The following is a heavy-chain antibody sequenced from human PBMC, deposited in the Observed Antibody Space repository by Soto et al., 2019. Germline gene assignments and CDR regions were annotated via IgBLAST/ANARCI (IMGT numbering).Heavy chain of an antibody. D-gene: IGHD3-16*01. CDR1: GFTFSTYW. V-gene: IGHV3-7*01. Sequence: EVQLVESGGGLVQPGESLRLSCAASGFTFSTYWMTWVRQPPGKGLEWVANIDQDGSERYYVDSVRGRFTICRDNAKNSLYLQMNSLGVEDTAVYYCLCGGNFFVYWGQGTLVTVS. J-gene: IGHJ4*02. CDR3: LCGGNFFVY. CDR2: IDQDGSER.